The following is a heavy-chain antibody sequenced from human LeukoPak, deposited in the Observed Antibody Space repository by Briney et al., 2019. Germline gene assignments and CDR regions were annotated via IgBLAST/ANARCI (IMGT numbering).Heavy chain of an antibody. Sequence: SETLSLTCTVSGGSISSYYWSWIRQPPGKGLEWIGYIYYSGSTNYNPSLKSRVTISVDTSKNQFSLKLSSVTAADTAVYYCARRRDYGDLYYGMDVWGQGTTVTVSS. CDR3: ARRRDYGDLYYGMDV. CDR1: GGSISSYY. D-gene: IGHD4-17*01. J-gene: IGHJ6*02. CDR2: IYYSGST. V-gene: IGHV4-59*08.